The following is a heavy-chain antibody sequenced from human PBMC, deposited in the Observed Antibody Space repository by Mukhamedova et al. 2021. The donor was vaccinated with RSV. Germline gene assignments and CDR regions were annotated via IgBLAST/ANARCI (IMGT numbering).Heavy chain of an antibody. D-gene: IGHD4-17*01. CDR3: AKLGDYGVPRRVYYFFGMDV. J-gene: IGHJ6*01. CDR1: P. CDR2: ISGHGSST. V-gene: IGHV3-23*01. Sequence: PMNWVRQAPGKGLEWVSGISGHGSSTYHADSVKGRFTISRDNSKNTLYLQMNSLRADDTAVYFCAKLGDYGVPRRVYYFFGMDV.